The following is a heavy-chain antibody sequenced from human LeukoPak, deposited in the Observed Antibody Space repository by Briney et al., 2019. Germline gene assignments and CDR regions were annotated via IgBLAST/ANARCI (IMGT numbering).Heavy chain of an antibody. CDR3: TTSLSGYDYYDY. CDR1: GFTFSNAW. Sequence: GGSLRLSCAASGFTFSNAWMSWVRQAPGKGLEWVGRIKSKTDDGTTDYAAPVKGRFTISRDDSKNTLYLQMNSLKTEDTAVYYCTTSLSGYDYYDYWGQGTLVTVSS. J-gene: IGHJ4*02. V-gene: IGHV3-15*01. CDR2: IKSKTDDGTT. D-gene: IGHD5-12*01.